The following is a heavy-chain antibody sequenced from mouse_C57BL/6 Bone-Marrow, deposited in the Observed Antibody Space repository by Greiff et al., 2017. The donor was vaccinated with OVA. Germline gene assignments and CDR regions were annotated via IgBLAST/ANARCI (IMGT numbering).Heavy chain of an antibody. CDR3: ARRTMMTTRAMDD. Sequence: VQLQQPGAELVKPGASVKLSCKASGYTFTSYWMQWVKQRPGQGLEWIGEIDPSDSYTNYNQKFKGKATLTVDTSSSTAYMQLSSLTSEDSAVYYCARRTMMTTRAMDDWGKGTSVTVSS. CDR1: GYTFTSYW. CDR2: IDPSDSYT. D-gene: IGHD2-4*01. V-gene: IGHV1-50*01. J-gene: IGHJ4*01.